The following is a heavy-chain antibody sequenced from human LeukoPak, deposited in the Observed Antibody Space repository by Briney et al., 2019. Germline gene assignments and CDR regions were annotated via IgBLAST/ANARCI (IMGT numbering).Heavy chain of an antibody. V-gene: IGHV4-31*03. CDR2: IYYSGST. J-gene: IGHJ4*02. Sequence: ASETLSLTCTVSGGSISSGGYYWSWIRQHPGKGLEWIGYIYYSGSTYYNPSLKSRVTISVDTSKNQFSLKLSSVTAADTAVYYCARDRGEIPGLIDYWGQGTLVTVSS. D-gene: IGHD2-21*01. CDR1: GGSISSGGYY. CDR3: ARDRGEIPGLIDY.